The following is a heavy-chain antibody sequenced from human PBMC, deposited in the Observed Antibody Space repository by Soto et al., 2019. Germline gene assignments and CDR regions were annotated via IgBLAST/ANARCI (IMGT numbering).Heavy chain of an antibody. Sequence: SETLSLTCTVSGGSISIGGYYLSWIRQHPGKGLEWIGYIYYSGSTYYNPSLKSRVTISVDTSKNQFSLKLSSVTAADTAVYYCARGGRSITIFGVANEAFDIWGQGTRVTVS. CDR2: IYYSGST. CDR1: GGSISIGGYY. CDR3: ARGGRSITIFGVANEAFDI. V-gene: IGHV4-31*03. J-gene: IGHJ3*02. D-gene: IGHD3-3*01.